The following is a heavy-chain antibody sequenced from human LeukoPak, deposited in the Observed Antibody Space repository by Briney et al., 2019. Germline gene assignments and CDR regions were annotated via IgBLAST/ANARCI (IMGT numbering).Heavy chain of an antibody. D-gene: IGHD6-19*01. V-gene: IGHV4-39*07. J-gene: IGHJ3*02. CDR1: GGSISSSSYY. Sequence: SETLSLTCTVSGGSISSSSYYWGWIRQPPGKGLEWIGSIYYSGSTYYNPSLKSRVTISVDTSKNQFSLKLSSVTAADTAVYYCAVSTLDDTHNSIIAVAYGAFDIWGQGTMVTVSS. CDR3: AVSTLDDTHNSIIAVAYGAFDI. CDR2: IYYSGST.